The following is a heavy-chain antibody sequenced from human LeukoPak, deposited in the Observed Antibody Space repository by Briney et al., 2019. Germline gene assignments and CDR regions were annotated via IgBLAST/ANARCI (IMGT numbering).Heavy chain of an antibody. CDR1: GFTFSSYA. D-gene: IGHD3-22*01. CDR2: ISGSGGST. Sequence: GGSLRLSCAASGFTFSSYAITWVRQAPGKGLEWVSGISGSGGSTYYADSVKGRFTISRDNSKNTLYVQMNILRAEDTAVYYCAKSDCYDSSGYYYGSDYWGQGTLVTVSS. CDR3: AKSDCYDSSGYYYGSDY. J-gene: IGHJ4*02. V-gene: IGHV3-23*01.